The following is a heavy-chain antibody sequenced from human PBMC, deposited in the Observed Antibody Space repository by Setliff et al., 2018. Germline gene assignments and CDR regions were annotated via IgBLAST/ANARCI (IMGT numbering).Heavy chain of an antibody. Sequence: SLKISCVVSGYIFGTYSLAWVRHVPGKGLLWVAGINQNGGLTFYADSVKGRFTISRDNSRNVVYLQMNNLRVEDTALYYCAKDRVPDGVWDFDYWGQGTLVTVSS. CDR2: INQNGGLT. J-gene: IGHJ4*02. CDR1: GYIFGTYS. CDR3: AKDRVPDGVWDFDY. D-gene: IGHD2-15*01. V-gene: IGHV3-20*04.